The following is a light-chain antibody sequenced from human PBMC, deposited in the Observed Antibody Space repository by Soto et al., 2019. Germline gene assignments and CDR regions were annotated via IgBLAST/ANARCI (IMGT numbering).Light chain of an antibody. CDR2: WAS. Sequence: DIVMTQSPESLAVSLGERATINCKSSQSVLYNSNNKNYFAWYQQKPGHPPKLLIYWASTRESGVPDRFSGSGSETDFTLTISSLQAEDVAVYYCQQYYSTPLTFGGGTKVEIK. CDR3: QQYYSTPLT. J-gene: IGKJ4*01. CDR1: QSVLYNSNNKNY. V-gene: IGKV4-1*01.